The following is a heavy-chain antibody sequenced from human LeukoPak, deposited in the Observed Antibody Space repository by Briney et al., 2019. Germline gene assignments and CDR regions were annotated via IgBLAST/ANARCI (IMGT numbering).Heavy chain of an antibody. J-gene: IGHJ4*02. CDR3: AKDIAAAGPGNY. D-gene: IGHD6-13*01. Sequence: PGGSLRLSCAAPGFTFSDYTMNWGRQAPGKGLEWLSCINSRSRYRYYADSVKGRLTISRDNSKNTLYLQMNSLRAEDTAVYYCAKDIAAAGPGNYWGQGTLVTVSS. CDR2: INSRSRYR. CDR1: GFTFSDYT. V-gene: IGHV3-21*04.